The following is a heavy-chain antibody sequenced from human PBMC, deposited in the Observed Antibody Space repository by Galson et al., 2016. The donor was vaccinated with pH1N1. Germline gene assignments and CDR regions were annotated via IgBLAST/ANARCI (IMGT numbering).Heavy chain of an antibody. Sequence: QSGAEVTKPRESLRISCKGFGYSFSNYWIAWVRQMPGKGLECIGVIYPGDSDTKYNPSFEGQVVISADKSISSVFLQWNSLEASDTAMYYCARSTKGVSTGHFDSWGQGTLVTVSS. J-gene: IGHJ4*02. CDR2: IYPGDSDT. CDR3: ARSTKGVSTGHFDS. D-gene: IGHD1-1*01. V-gene: IGHV5-51*03. CDR1: GYSFSNYW.